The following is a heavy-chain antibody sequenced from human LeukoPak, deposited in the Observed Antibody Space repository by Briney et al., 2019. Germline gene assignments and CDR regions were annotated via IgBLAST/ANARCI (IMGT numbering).Heavy chain of an antibody. D-gene: IGHD3-22*01. V-gene: IGHV3-15*01. CDR3: TTGGSYYYDTVDY. J-gene: IGHJ4*02. CDR1: GFTFRNAW. CDR2: IQSKTDGGTT. Sequence: GGSLRLSCAASGFTFRNAWMSWVRLAPGPGMEWDGRIQSKTDGGTTDYAAPVKGRFTISRDDSKNTLYLQMNSLKTEDTAVYYCTTGGSYYYDTVDYWGQGTLVTVSS.